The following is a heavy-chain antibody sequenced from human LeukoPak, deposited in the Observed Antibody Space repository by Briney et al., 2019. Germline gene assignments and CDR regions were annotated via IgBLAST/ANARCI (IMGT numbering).Heavy chain of an antibody. V-gene: IGHV4-59*01. CDR1: GGSISSYY. Sequence: SETLSLTCTVSGGSISSYYWSWIRQPPGKGLEWIGYIYYSGSTNYNPSLKSRVTISVDTSKNQFSLKLSSVTAADTAVYYCARSPPTYYYGSGSYPRYFDYWGQGTLVTVSS. D-gene: IGHD3-10*01. CDR2: IYYSGST. J-gene: IGHJ4*02. CDR3: ARSPPTYYYGSGSYPRYFDY.